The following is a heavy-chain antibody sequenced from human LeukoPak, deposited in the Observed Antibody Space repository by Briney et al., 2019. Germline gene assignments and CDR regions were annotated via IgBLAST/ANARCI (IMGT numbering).Heavy chain of an antibody. Sequence: GGSLRLSCAASGFTFSDYYMSWIRQAPGKGLEWVSYISSSGSTIYYADSVKGRFTISRDNAKNSLYLQMNSLRAEDTAVYYCTRDPQGRDILTGYYERRDAFDIWGQGTMVTVSS. J-gene: IGHJ3*02. CDR1: GFTFSDYY. CDR2: ISSSGSTI. D-gene: IGHD3-9*01. CDR3: TRDPQGRDILTGYYERRDAFDI. V-gene: IGHV3-11*04.